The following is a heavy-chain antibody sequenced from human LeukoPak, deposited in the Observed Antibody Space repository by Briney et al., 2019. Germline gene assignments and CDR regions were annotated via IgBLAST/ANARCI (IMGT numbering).Heavy chain of an antibody. Sequence: ASVKVSCKASGYTFTGYHMHWVRQAPGQGLEWMGRINPNSGDTNYAQKFQGRVTMTRDTSISTAYVELSRLRSDDTAVYYCARDYGSGSYRIDYWGQGTLVIVSS. CDR2: INPNSGDT. CDR3: ARDYGSGSYRIDY. J-gene: IGHJ4*02. CDR1: GYTFTGYH. D-gene: IGHD3-10*01. V-gene: IGHV1-2*06.